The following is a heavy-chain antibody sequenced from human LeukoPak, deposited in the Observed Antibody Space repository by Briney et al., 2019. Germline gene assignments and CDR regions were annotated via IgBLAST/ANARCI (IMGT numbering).Heavy chain of an antibody. CDR1: GFTFSSYA. CDR3: ARADGSGSYYIPSYWYFDL. CDR2: ISYDGSNK. J-gene: IGHJ2*01. D-gene: IGHD3-10*01. V-gene: IGHV3-30-3*01. Sequence: PGRSLRLSCAASGFTFSSYAMHWVRQAPGKGLEWVAVISYDGSNKYYADSVKGRFTISRDNSKNTLYLQMNSLRAEDTAVYYCARADGSGSYYIPSYWYFDLWGRGTLVTVSS.